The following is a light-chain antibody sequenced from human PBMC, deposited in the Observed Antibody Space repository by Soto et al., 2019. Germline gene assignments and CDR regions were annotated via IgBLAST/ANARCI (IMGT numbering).Light chain of an antibody. CDR3: QVWDSSRNSVV. CDR1: NIGNKS. V-gene: IGLV3-21*02. J-gene: IGLJ2*01. CDR2: DDT. Sequence: SYELTQPPSVSVAPGHTATIPCGGINIGNKSVHWYQQKPGRAPVLVVYDDTDRPSGIPERFSGSNSGSAATLTISRVEAADEADFYCQVWDSSRNSVVFGGGTQLTVL.